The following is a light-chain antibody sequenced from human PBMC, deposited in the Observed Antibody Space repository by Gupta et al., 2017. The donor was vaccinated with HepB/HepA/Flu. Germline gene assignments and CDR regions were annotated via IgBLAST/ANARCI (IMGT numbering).Light chain of an antibody. J-gene: IGKJ4*01. CDR2: GAS. CDR3: QQDYSYPLT. V-gene: IGKV1-8*01. Sequence: AIRMTPSPSSISASTGDRVTITCRASQYISSYLAWYQQKPGKAPNLLIYGASTLQSGVPSRFSGGGSGTDFTLTISHLQSEDFATYYCQQDYSYPLTFGGGTKVEIK. CDR1: QYISSY.